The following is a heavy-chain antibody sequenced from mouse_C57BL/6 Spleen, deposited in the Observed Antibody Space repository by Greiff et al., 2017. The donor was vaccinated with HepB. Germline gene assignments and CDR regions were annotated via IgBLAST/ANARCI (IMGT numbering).Heavy chain of an antibody. J-gene: IGHJ1*03. CDR1: GYTFTSYW. CDR3: AREITTVVDWYFDV. CDR2: IDPSDSET. V-gene: IGHV1-52*01. Sequence: QVQLKQPGAELVRPGSSVKLSCKASGYTFTSYWMHWVKQRPIQGLEWIGNIDPSDSETHYNQKFKDKATLTVDKSSSTAYMQLSSLTSEDSAVYYCAREITTVVDWYFDVWGTGTTVTVSS. D-gene: IGHD1-1*01.